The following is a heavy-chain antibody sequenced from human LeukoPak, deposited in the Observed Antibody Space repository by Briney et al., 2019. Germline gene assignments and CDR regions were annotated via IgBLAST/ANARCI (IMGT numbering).Heavy chain of an antibody. CDR1: GFTFSSYA. CDR3: ANRGGYTMVQGVSADY. D-gene: IGHD3-10*01. J-gene: IGHJ4*02. V-gene: IGHV3-30*04. CDR2: ISYDGSNK. Sequence: GRSLRLSCAASGFTFSSYAMHWVRQAPGKGLEWVAVISYDGSNKYYADSVKGRFTISRDNSKNTLYLQMNSLRAEDTAVYYCANRGGYTMVQGVSADYWGQGTLVTVSS.